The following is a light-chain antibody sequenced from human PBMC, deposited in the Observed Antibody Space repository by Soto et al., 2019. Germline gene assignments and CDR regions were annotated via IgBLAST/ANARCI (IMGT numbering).Light chain of an antibody. CDR2: GAS. V-gene: IGKV3-11*01. CDR1: QSVSIH. Sequence: EIVLTQSPATLSLSPGERATLSCRASQSVSIHLAWYQQKPGQAPRLLIYGASNRATGIPARFSGSGSGTDFTLTISSLEPEDFAVYYCQQRSNWPPWTFGQGTKVEIK. J-gene: IGKJ1*01. CDR3: QQRSNWPPWT.